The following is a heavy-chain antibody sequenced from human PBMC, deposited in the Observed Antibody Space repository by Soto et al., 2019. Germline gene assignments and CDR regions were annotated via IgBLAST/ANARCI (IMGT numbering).Heavy chain of an antibody. D-gene: IGHD2-2*01. J-gene: IGHJ6*03. V-gene: IGHV3-33*01. CDR1: GFTFSSYG. CDR2: IWYDGSNK. CDR3: ARGAIVVVPAAMSYYYYYMDV. Sequence: GGSLRLSCAASGFTFSSYGMHWVRQAPGKGLEWVAVIWYDGSNKYYADSVKGRFTISRDNSKNTLYLQMNSLRAEDTAVYYCARGAIVVVPAAMSYYYYYMDVWGKGTTVTVSS.